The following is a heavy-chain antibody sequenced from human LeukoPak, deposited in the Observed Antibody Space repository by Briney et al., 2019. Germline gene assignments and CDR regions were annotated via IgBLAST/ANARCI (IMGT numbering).Heavy chain of an antibody. CDR2: IKQDGSEK. V-gene: IGHV3-7*01. J-gene: IGHJ6*02. D-gene: IGHD3-3*01. CDR3: ARGTPVYDFWSGYYTGPYYYGMDV. CDR1: GLTFSSYW. Sequence: GGSLRLSCAASGLTFSSYWMSWVRQAPGKGLEWVANIKQDGSEKYYVDSVKGRFTISRDNAKNSLYLQMNSLRAEDTAVYYCARGTPVYDFWSGYYTGPYYYGMDVWGQGTTVTVSS.